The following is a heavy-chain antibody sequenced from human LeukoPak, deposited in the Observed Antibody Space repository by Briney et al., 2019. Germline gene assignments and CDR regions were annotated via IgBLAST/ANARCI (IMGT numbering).Heavy chain of an antibody. CDR3: ARVYGVATEAYFDY. D-gene: IGHD1-1*01. CDR2: ISAYNGNT. J-gene: IGHJ4*02. Sequence: ASVTVSCKASGYTFTSYGISWVRQAPGQGLEWMGWISAYNGNTNYAQKLQGRVTITTDTSTNTAYMEVRSLRSDDTAVYYCARVYGVATEAYFDYWGQGPLVTVSS. CDR1: GYTFTSYG. V-gene: IGHV1-18*01.